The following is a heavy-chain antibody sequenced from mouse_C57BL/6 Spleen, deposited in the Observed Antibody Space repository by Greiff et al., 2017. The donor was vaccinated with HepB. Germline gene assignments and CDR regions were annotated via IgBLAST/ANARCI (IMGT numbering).Heavy chain of an antibody. V-gene: IGHV5-4*01. CDR1: GFTFSSYA. J-gene: IGHJ4*01. CDR3: ARDRRRYAMDY. CDR2: ISDGGSYT. Sequence: DVMLVESGGGLVKPGGSLKLSCAASGFTFSSYAMSWVRQTPEKRLEWVATISDGGSYTYYPDNVKGRFTISRDNAKNNLYLQMSHLKSEDTAMYYCARDRRRYAMDYWGQGTSVTVSS.